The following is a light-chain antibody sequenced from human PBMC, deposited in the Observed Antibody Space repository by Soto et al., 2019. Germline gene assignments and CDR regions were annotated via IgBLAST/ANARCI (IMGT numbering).Light chain of an antibody. Sequence: QSALTQPASVSGSPGQSITISCTGTSSDVGGYNYVSWYQQHPGKAPKLMIYDVSNRPSGVSNRFSGSKSGNTASLSISGLQPEDEADYYCSSYTISSTVVFGGGTKLTVL. CDR1: SSDVGGYNY. CDR2: DVS. J-gene: IGLJ2*01. V-gene: IGLV2-14*01. CDR3: SSYTISSTVV.